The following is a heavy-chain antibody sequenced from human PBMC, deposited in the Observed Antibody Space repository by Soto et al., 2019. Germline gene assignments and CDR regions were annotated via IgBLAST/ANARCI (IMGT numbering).Heavy chain of an antibody. V-gene: IGHV4-30-4*01. CDR2: IYYSGST. D-gene: IGHD6-6*01. J-gene: IGHJ5*02. CDR3: ARDGYSSSFTTWFDP. CDR1: GGSISSGDYY. Sequence: SETLSLTCTVCGGSISSGDYYWSWIRQPPGKGLEWIGYIYYSGSTYYNPSLKSRVTISVDTSKNQFSLKLSSVTAADTAVYYCARDGYSSSFTTWFDPWGQGTLVTVSS.